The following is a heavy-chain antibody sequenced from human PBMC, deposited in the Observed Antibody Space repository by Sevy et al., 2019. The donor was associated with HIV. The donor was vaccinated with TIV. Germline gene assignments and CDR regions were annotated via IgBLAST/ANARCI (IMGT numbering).Heavy chain of an antibody. CDR1: GGTFSSYA. V-gene: IGHV1-69*13. D-gene: IGHD1-26*01. CDR2: IIPIFGTA. Sequence: ASVKVSCKASGGTFSSYAISWVRQAPGQGLEWMGGIIPIFGTANYAQKFQGRVTITADESKSTAYMELGSLRSEDTAVYYCARARRKGATAFDAFDIWGQGTMVTVSS. CDR3: ARARRKGATAFDAFDI. J-gene: IGHJ3*02.